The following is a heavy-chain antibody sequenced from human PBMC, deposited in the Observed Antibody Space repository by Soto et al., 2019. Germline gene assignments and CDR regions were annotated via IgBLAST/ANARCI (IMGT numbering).Heavy chain of an antibody. CDR1: GGSPSDSY. CDR2: IHSSGSN. J-gene: IGHJ5*02. V-gene: IGHV4-4*07. D-gene: IGHD3-3*02. CDR3: VKNVAAFGPDWCGP. Sequence: QVQLQESGPGLVKPSEPLSLICPVSGGSPSDSYGSWIRQTAAKRLEWIGRIHSSGSNYYNPSLKSRVDMSVDRSHNQISLELRSVTVADTATYYCVKNVAAFGPDWCGPWGQGTLVTVS.